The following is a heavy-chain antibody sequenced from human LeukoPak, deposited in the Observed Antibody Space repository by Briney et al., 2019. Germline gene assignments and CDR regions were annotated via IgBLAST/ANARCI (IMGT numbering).Heavy chain of an antibody. Sequence: ASVKVSCKASRYTFTSYDINWVRQATGQGLEWMGWMNPNSGNTGYAQKFQGRVTMTRNTSISTAYMELSSLRSEDTAVYYCASSPYFDWLPRYYYYGMDVWGQGTTVTVSS. D-gene: IGHD3-9*01. J-gene: IGHJ6*02. V-gene: IGHV1-8*01. CDR3: ASSPYFDWLPRYYYYGMDV. CDR1: RYTFTSYD. CDR2: MNPNSGNT.